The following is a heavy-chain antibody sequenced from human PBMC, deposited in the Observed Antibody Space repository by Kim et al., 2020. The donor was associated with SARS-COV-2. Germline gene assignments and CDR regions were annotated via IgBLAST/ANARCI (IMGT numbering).Heavy chain of an antibody. Sequence: GGSLRLSCAASGLTFSDSGMHWVRQASGKGLEWVGRVKAKVDSYATAYAASVQGRITISRDDSKNTAYLHMNGLSTEDTADYYCTRVDSRSSRNTFDFW. D-gene: IGHD6-6*01. CDR2: VKAKVDSYAT. CDR3: TRVDSRSSRNTFDF. V-gene: IGHV3-73*01. J-gene: IGHJ3*01. CDR1: GLTFSDSG.